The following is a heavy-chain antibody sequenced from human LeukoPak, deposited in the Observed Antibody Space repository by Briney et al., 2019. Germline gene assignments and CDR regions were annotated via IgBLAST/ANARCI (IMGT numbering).Heavy chain of an antibody. CDR2: IYYSGST. V-gene: IGHV4-59*08. CDR3: ARLLAVAGSGGWFDP. CDR1: GGSISSYY. J-gene: IGHJ5*02. D-gene: IGHD6-19*01. Sequence: PSETLSLTCTVSGGSISSYYWSWIRQLPGKGLEWIGYIYYSGSTNYNPSLKSRVTISVDTSKNQFSLKLSSVTAADTAVYYCARLLAVAGSGGWFDPWGQGTLVTVSS.